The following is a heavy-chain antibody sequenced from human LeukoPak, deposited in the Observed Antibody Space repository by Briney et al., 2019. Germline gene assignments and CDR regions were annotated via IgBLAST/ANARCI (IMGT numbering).Heavy chain of an antibody. Sequence: GESLKISCKGSGYSFPGYWIGWVRQMPGKGLEWMGIIYPGGSDARYSPSFQGQVTISADKSISTAYLQWSSLRASDTAMYFCARLLGGVAAVTPFDYWGQGTLLTVSS. V-gene: IGHV5-51*01. CDR3: ARLLGGVAAVTPFDY. D-gene: IGHD4-17*01. CDR1: GYSFPGYW. J-gene: IGHJ4*02. CDR2: IYPGGSDA.